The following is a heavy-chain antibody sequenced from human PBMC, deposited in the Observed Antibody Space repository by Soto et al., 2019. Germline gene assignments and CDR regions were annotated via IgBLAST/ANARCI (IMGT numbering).Heavy chain of an antibody. CDR2: ISYDGSNK. Sequence: GGSLRLSCAASGFTFSSYGMHWVRQDPGKGLEWVAVISYDGSNKYYADSVKGRFTISRDNSKNTLYLQMNSLRAEDTAVYYCAKVGVGATSPYYFDYWGQGTLVTVSS. V-gene: IGHV3-30*18. D-gene: IGHD1-26*01. CDR1: GFTFSSYG. J-gene: IGHJ4*02. CDR3: AKVGVGATSPYYFDY.